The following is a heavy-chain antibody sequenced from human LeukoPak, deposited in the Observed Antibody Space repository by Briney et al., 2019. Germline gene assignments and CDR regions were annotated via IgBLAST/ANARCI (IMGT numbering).Heavy chain of an antibody. D-gene: IGHD1-26*01. CDR3: AKRGDSGSYHYYYYGMDV. Sequence: GGSLRLSCAASGFTFSSYAMSWDRQAPGKGLEWVSAISGSGGSTYYADSGKGRFTISRDNSKNTLYLQMNSLRAEDAAVYYCAKRGDSGSYHYYYYGMDVWGQGTTVTASS. V-gene: IGHV3-23*01. CDR2: ISGSGGST. CDR1: GFTFSSYA. J-gene: IGHJ6*02.